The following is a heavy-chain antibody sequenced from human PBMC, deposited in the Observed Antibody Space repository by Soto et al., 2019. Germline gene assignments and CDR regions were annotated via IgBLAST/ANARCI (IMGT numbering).Heavy chain of an antibody. Sequence: QLVESGGGLVQPGGSLRLSCALSGFDSSYYWIQWFRQSPGKGLEWVSRIDPDGTTTNYADSVKGRFSVSRDNAKKTIYLQMNSLTADDTALYYCARGPRPSSAGTGAYWDQGTLVTVSS. V-gene: IGHV3-74*01. CDR3: ARGPRPSSAGTGAY. D-gene: IGHD1-1*01. CDR2: IDPDGTTT. CDR1: GFDSSYYW. J-gene: IGHJ1*01.